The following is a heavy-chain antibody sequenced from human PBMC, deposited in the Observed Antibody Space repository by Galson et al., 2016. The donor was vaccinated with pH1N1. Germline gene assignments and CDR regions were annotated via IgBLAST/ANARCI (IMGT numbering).Heavy chain of an antibody. CDR2: LYSSGTT. Sequence: GSTSRSNWCWVRQSPVKGLEWIAYLYSSGTTTYNPSVASRVTISVDTPKNQFSLNLDFVTAADTAVYYCARVNWEKLSYYGSGGGVFYYMDVWGKGTTVTVSS. J-gene: IGHJ6*03. CDR1: GSTSRSN. D-gene: IGHD3-10*01. V-gene: IGHV4-59*08. CDR3: ARVNWEKLSYYGSGGGVFYYMDV.